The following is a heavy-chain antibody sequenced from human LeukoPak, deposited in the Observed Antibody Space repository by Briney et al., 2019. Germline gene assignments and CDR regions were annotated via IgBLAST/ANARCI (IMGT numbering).Heavy chain of an antibody. J-gene: IGHJ4*02. Sequence: SQTLSLTCTVSGGSISSGDYYWSWIRQPPGRGLELIGYMYYSGSTYYNPSLKSRVTISVDTSKNQFSLKLSSVTAADTAVYYCARGGYCSGRSCYAPPGILYWGQGTLVTVSS. CDR1: GGSISSGDYY. V-gene: IGHV4-30-4*08. D-gene: IGHD2-15*01. CDR2: MYYSGST. CDR3: ARGGYCSGRSCYAPPGILY.